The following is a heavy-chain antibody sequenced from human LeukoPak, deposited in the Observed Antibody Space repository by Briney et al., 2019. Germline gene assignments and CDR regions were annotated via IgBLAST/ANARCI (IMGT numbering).Heavy chain of an antibody. V-gene: IGHV4-4*02. J-gene: IGHJ3*02. CDR3: ARGSYVRSGSYYQPLDAFDI. Sequence: SETLSLTCAVSGGSISSSNWWSWVRQPPGKGLEWIGEIYHSGSTNYNPSLKSRVTISVDKSKNQFSLKLSSVTAADTAVYYCARGSYVRSGSYYQPLDAFDIWGQGTMVTVSS. CDR1: GGSISSSNW. D-gene: IGHD3-10*01. CDR2: IYHSGST.